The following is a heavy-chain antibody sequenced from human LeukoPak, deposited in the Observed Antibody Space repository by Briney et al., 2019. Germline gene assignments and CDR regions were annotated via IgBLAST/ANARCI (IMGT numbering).Heavy chain of an antibody. CDR3: ARGEWYRESYYFDY. D-gene: IGHD3-3*01. J-gene: IGHJ4*02. CDR2: ISSSSSYI. CDR1: GFTFSSYA. Sequence: GGSLRLSCAASGFTFSSYAMSWVRQAPGKGLEWVSSISSSSSYIYYADSVKGRFTISRDNAKNSLYLQMNSLRAEDTAVYYCARGEWYRESYYFDYWGQGTLVTVSS. V-gene: IGHV3-21*01.